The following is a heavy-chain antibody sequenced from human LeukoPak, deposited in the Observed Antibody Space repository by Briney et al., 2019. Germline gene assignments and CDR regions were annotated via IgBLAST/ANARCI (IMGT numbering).Heavy chain of an antibody. Sequence: ASVKVSCKASGYDFTKYAVQWVRQAPGQGLEWMEWINTNTGNPTYAQGFTGRFVFSLDTSVSTAYLQISSLKAEDTAVYYCARALPPRTLDYWGQGTLVTVSS. CDR1: GYDFTKYA. J-gene: IGHJ4*02. D-gene: IGHD1-14*01. CDR2: INTNTGNP. CDR3: ARALPPRTLDY. V-gene: IGHV7-4-1*02.